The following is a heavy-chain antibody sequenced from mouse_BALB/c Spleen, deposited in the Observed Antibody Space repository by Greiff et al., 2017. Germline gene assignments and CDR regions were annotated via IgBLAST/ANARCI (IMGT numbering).Heavy chain of an antibody. V-gene: IGHV6-6*02. Sequence: DVQLQESGGGLVQPGGSMKLSCVASGFTFSNYWMNWVRQSPEKGLEWVAEIRLKSNNYATHYAESVKGRFTISRDDSKSSVYLQMNNLRAEDTGIYYCTRGGYWYFDVWGAGTTVTVSS. J-gene: IGHJ1*01. CDR1: GFTFSNYW. CDR3: TRGGYWYFDV. CDR2: IRLKSNNYAT.